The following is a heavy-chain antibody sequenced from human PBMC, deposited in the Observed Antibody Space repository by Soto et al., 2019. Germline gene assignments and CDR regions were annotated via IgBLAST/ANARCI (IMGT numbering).Heavy chain of an antibody. CDR2: IRAKAYGGAT. Sequence: LRLSCTTSGFTFGDYAMGWFRQAPGKGLEGVSFIRAKAYGGATAYAASVKGRFTISRDDSRGIACLQMDSLRPEDTGVYYCSIDVITRVAGFESWVQGTLVTVSS. J-gene: IGHJ4*02. D-gene: IGHD6-19*01. V-gene: IGHV3-49*03. CDR3: SIDVITRVAGFES. CDR1: GFTFGDYA.